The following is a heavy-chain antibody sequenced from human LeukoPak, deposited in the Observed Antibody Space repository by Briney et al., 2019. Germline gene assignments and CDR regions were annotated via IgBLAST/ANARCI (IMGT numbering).Heavy chain of an antibody. V-gene: IGHV1-18*01. CDR2: ISAYNGNT. Sequence: ASVKVSCKASGYTFTSYGISWVQQAPGQGLEWMGWISAYNGNTNYAQKLQGRVTMTTDTSTSTAYMELRSLRSDDTAVYYCARSPPSWDAFDIWGQGTMVTVSS. J-gene: IGHJ3*02. CDR1: GYTFTSYG. CDR3: ARSPPSWDAFDI.